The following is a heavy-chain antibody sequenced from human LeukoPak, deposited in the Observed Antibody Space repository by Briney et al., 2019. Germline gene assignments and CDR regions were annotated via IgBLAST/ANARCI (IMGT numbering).Heavy chain of an antibody. CDR2: INPSGST. D-gene: IGHD3-10*01. V-gene: IGHV4-34*01. J-gene: IGHJ4*02. Sequence: SETLSLTSAVYGGSFCGYYWSWIRQPPGKGVEWIGEINPSGSTNYHPSLKRPVTISVDTSQNQFSLKLSSVTAADTAVYYCARGSYYYGSGSYYRYFDYWGQGTLVTVSS. CDR3: ARGSYYYGSGSYYRYFDY. CDR1: GGSFCGYY.